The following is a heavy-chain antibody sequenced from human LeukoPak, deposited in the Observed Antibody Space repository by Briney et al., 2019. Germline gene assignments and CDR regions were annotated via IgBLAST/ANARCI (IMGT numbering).Heavy chain of an antibody. D-gene: IGHD3-22*01. J-gene: IGHJ2*01. CDR1: GYTFTSYY. CDR2: IIPVNTIT. V-gene: IGHV1-46*01. CDR3: ARGRLYYDRSGPYWYFDL. Sequence: ASVKVSCKASGYTFTSYYMHWVRQAPGQGLEWMGQAPLQGLEWVGRIIPVNTITNYAQNFQGRVTITADRSTNTVYMELSNLSSEDTAVYYCARGRLYYDRSGPYWYFDLWGRGTLVTVSS.